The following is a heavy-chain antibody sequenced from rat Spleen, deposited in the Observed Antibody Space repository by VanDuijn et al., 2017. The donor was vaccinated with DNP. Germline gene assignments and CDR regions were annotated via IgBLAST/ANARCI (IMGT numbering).Heavy chain of an antibody. J-gene: IGHJ4*01. Sequence: EVQLVESGGGLVQPGRSLKLSCLASGFTFSNYGMNWIRQAPGKGLEWVAMISSSSSHIYYADTVKGRFTISRENAKNNLYLQMASLRSEDTALYYCVRGYRGNLGYGYALDVWGQGTSVTVSS. V-gene: IGHV5-34*01. CDR3: VRGYRGNLGYGYALDV. D-gene: IGHD4-3*01. CDR2: ISSSSSHI. CDR1: GFTFSNYG.